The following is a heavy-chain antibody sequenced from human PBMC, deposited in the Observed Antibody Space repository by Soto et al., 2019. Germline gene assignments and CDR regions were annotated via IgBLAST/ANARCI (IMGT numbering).Heavy chain of an antibody. CDR2: ISWNSGTI. Sequence: GGSLRLSCAASGFISDYYAMHWVRQAPGKGLEWVSGISWNSGTIGYADSVKGRATSSRDNAKNSLYLQMNSLRPEDTALYYCARDIAAHYYYYAMDVWGQGTTVTVSS. D-gene: IGHD2-15*01. CDR1: GFISDYYA. V-gene: IGHV3-9*02. CDR3: ARDIAAHYYYYAMDV. J-gene: IGHJ6*02.